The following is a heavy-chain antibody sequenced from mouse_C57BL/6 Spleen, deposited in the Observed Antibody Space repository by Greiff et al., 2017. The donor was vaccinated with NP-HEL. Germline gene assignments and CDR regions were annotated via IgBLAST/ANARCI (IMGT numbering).Heavy chain of an antibody. V-gene: IGHV1-52*01. J-gene: IGHJ3*01. CDR3: ARFETGTGFAY. D-gene: IGHD4-1*01. CDR2: IDPSDSET. CDR1: GYTFTSYW. Sequence: QVQLQQPGAELVRPGSSVKLSWKASGYTFTSYWMHWVKQRPIQGLEWIGNIDPSDSETHYNQKFKDKATLTVDKSSSTAYMQLSSLTSEDSAVYYCARFETGTGFAYWGQGTLVTVSA.